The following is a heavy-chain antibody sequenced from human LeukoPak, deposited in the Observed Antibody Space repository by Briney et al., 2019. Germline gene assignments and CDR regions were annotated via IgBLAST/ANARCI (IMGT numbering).Heavy chain of an antibody. CDR3: ARQLTRRDGYNRECDY. Sequence: GESLKISCKGSGYSFTSYWIGWVRQMPGKGLEWMGIIYPGDSDTRYSPSFQGQVTISADKSISTAYLQWSSLKASDTAMYYCARQLTRRDGYNRECDYWGQETLVTVSS. V-gene: IGHV5-51*01. CDR2: IYPGDSDT. J-gene: IGHJ4*02. D-gene: IGHD5-24*01. CDR1: GYSFTSYW.